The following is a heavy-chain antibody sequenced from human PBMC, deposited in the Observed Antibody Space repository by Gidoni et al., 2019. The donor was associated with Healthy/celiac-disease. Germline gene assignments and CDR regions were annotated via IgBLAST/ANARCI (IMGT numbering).Heavy chain of an antibody. J-gene: IGHJ4*02. Sequence: EVQLVESGGGLVQPGRSLRLSCAASGFTFDAYAMHWVRQAPGKGLEWVSGISWNSGSIGYADSVKGRFTISRDNAKNSLYLQMNSLGAEDTALYYCAKDMEGGWYEFSAFDYWGQGTLVTVSS. CDR3: AKDMEGGWYEFSAFDY. D-gene: IGHD6-19*01. V-gene: IGHV3-9*01. CDR2: ISWNSGSI. CDR1: GFTFDAYA.